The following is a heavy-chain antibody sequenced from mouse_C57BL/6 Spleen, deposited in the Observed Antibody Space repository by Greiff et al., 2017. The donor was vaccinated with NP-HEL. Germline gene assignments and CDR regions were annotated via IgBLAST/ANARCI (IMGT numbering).Heavy chain of an antibody. CDR2: INPNYGTT. J-gene: IGHJ4*01. Sequence: EVKLMESGPELVKPGASVKISCKASGYSFTDYNMNWVKQSNGKSLEWIGVINPNYGTTSYNQKFKGKATLTVDQSSSTAYMQLNSLTSEDSAVYYCAREDYYGSSYRAMDYWGQGTSVTVSS. CDR3: AREDYYGSSYRAMDY. D-gene: IGHD1-1*01. CDR1: GYSFTDYN. V-gene: IGHV1-39*01.